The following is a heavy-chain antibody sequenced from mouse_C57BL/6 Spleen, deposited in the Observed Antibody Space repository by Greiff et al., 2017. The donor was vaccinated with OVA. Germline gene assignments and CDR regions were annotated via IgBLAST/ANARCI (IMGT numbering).Heavy chain of an antibody. Sequence: QVQLQQSGAELVMPGASVKLSCKASGYTFTSYWMHWVKQRPGQGLEWIGEIDPSDSYTNYNQKFKGKSTLTVDKSSSTAYMQLSSLTSEDSAVYYCARRGYYYGSSYEGWYFDVWGTGTTVTVSS. CDR1: GYTFTSYW. CDR3: ARRGYYYGSSYEGWYFDV. D-gene: IGHD1-1*01. V-gene: IGHV1-69*01. CDR2: IDPSDSYT. J-gene: IGHJ1*03.